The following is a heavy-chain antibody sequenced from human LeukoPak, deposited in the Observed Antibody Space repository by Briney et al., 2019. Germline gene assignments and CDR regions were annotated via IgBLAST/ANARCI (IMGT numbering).Heavy chain of an antibody. CDR3: ASTYYDSSGYYYY. J-gene: IGHJ4*02. CDR1: GGSFSGYY. Sequence: PSETLSLTCAVYGGSFSGYYWSWIRQPAGKGLEWIGRIYTSGSTNYNPSLKSRVTMSVDTSKNQFSLKLSSVTAADTAVYYCASTYYDSSGYYYYWGQGTLVTVSS. D-gene: IGHD3-22*01. V-gene: IGHV4-59*10. CDR2: IYTSGST.